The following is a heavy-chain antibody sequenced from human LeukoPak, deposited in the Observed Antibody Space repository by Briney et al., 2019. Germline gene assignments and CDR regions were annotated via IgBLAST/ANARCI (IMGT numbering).Heavy chain of an antibody. CDR1: GYTFTGYY. CDR3: ARGSGWEYYYYYYMDV. CDR2: INPNSGGT. V-gene: IGHV1-2*02. J-gene: IGHJ6*03. Sequence: ASVKVSCKASGYTFTGYYVHWVRQAPGQGLECMGWINPNSGGTNYAQKFQGTVTMTRDTSISTAYMELSRLRSDDTAVYYCARGSGWEYYYYYYMDVWGKGTTVTISS. D-gene: IGHD6-19*01.